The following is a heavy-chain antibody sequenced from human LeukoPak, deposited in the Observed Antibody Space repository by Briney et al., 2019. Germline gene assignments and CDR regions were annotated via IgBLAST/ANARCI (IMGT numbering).Heavy chain of an antibody. CDR3: ARRYSGSYYIPAFDI. J-gene: IGHJ3*02. D-gene: IGHD1-26*01. CDR2: IYPGDSDT. V-gene: IGHV5-51*01. CDR1: GYTFTTHW. Sequence: GESLKISCKGSGYTFTTHWIGWVRQMPGKGLEWMGIIYPGDSDTRYSPSFQGQVTISADKSISTAYLQWSSLKASDTAMYYCARRYSGSYYIPAFDIWGQGTMVTVSS.